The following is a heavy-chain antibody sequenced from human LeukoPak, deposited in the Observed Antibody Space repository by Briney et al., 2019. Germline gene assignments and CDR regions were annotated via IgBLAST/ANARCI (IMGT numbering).Heavy chain of an antibody. CDR3: ARIPIAAAGSPNYYYYGMDV. J-gene: IGHJ6*02. D-gene: IGHD6-13*01. Sequence: ASVKVSCKASGYTFTSYYMHWVRQAPGQGLEWMGIINPSGGGTSYAQKFQGRVTMTRDTSTSTVYMELSSLRSEDTAVYYCARIPIAAAGSPNYYYYGMDVWGQGTTVTVSS. CDR1: GYTFTSYY. CDR2: INPSGGGT. V-gene: IGHV1-46*01.